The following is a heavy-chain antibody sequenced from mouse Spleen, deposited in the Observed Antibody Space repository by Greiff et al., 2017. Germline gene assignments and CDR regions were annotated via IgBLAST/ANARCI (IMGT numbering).Heavy chain of an antibody. J-gene: IGHJ2*01. V-gene: IGHV14-2*01. CDR2: IDPEDGET. D-gene: IGHD1-1*01. CDR1: GFNITDYY. CDR3: ASPSQIYYYGSSLYYFDY. Sequence: EVKLQESGAELVKPGASVKLSCTASGFNITDYYMHWVKQRTEQGLEWIGRIDPEDGETKYAPKFQGKATITADTSSNTAYLQLSSLTSEDTAVYYCASPSQIYYYGSSLYYFDYWGQGTTLTVSS.